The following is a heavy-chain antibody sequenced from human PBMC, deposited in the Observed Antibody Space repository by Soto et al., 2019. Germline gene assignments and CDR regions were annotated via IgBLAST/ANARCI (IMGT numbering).Heavy chain of an antibody. D-gene: IGHD2-8*01. CDR1: GVSISSGPYY. V-gene: IGHV4-31*03. Sequence: SETLSLTCTVSGVSISSGPYYWSWIRQLPGKGLEWIGYISYSGTTYYNPSLQSRITISADTSKNQFSLKLSSVSAADTAVYYCAREGVFGTTYWGQGSMVTVYS. CDR3: AREGVFGTTY. CDR2: ISYSGTT. J-gene: IGHJ4*02.